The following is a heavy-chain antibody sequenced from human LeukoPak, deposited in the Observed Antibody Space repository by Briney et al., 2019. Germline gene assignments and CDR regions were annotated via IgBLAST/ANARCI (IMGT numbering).Heavy chain of an antibody. CDR2: IYSTGKN. V-gene: IGHV4-4*08. J-gene: IGHJ4*02. CDR3: VRRDTGWNYFDY. Sequence: SETLSLTCAVSGGSINSHYWGWIRQPPGKGLQWIGDIYSTGKNNYNPSLKSRVTISLDTSKSHLSLNLTSVLAADTAIYYCVRRDTGWNYFDYWGQRIPVTLSS. D-gene: IGHD6-19*01. CDR1: GGSINSHY.